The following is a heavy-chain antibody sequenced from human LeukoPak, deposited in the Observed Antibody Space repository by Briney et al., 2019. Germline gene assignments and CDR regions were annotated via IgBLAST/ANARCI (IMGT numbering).Heavy chain of an antibody. J-gene: IGHJ6*02. Sequence: SETLSLTCAVYGGSFSGYYWSWIRQPPGKGLEWIGEINHSGSTNYNPSLKSRVTISVDTSKNQFSLKLSSVTAADTAVYYCERSLVQSGYYYYYGMDVWGQGTTVTVSS. V-gene: IGHV4-34*01. D-gene: IGHD1-1*01. CDR2: INHSGST. CDR1: GGSFSGYY. CDR3: ERSLVQSGYYYYYGMDV.